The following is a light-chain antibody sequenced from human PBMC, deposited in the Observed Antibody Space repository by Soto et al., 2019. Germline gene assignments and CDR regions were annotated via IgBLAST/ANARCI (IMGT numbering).Light chain of an antibody. V-gene: IGKV1-39*01. CDR1: QSISNY. CDR2: AAS. Sequence: DIQMTQSPSSLSASVGDRVTITCRASQSISNYLNWYQQKPGKAPKLLIYAASSLQSGVPSRFSGSGSGTDFTLTISSLQPEDFATYYCQQSYSTLKFGPGTKVDIK. J-gene: IGKJ3*01. CDR3: QQSYSTLK.